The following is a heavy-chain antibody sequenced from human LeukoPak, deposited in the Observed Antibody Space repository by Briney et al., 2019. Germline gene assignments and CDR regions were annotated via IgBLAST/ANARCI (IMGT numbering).Heavy chain of an antibody. V-gene: IGHV4-34*01. D-gene: IGHD2-2*01. CDR2: INHSGST. Sequence: SETLSLTCAVYGGSFSGYYWSWIRQPPGKGLEWIGEINHSGSTNYNPSLKSRVTISVDTSKNQFSLKLSSVTAADTAVYYCATEGGPPPAQRGLGFQQLGQGTL. J-gene: IGHJ1*01. CDR3: ATEGGPPPAQRGLGFQQ. CDR1: GGSFSGYY.